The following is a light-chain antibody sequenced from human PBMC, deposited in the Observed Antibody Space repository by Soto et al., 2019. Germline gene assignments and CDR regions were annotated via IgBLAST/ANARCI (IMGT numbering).Light chain of an antibody. J-gene: IGLJ1*01. V-gene: IGLV2-14*01. Sequence: QSALTQPASVSGSPGQSITISCTGTSSDIGTYNYVSWYQQHPGKAPKLLIYDVSNRPSGDSNRFSGSKSGNTASLTISGLQAEDEADYYCSSYTSSSTDVFGTGTKVTVL. CDR3: SSYTSSSTDV. CDR2: DVS. CDR1: SSDIGTYNY.